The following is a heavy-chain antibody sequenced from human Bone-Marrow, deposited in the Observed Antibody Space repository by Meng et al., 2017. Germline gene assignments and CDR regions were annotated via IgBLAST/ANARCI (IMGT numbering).Heavy chain of an antibody. J-gene: IGHJ4*02. Sequence: QVQLQQWGAGLLKPSETLSLTCAVYGGTFSDYYWSWIRQPPGKGLEWIGEINHSGGTKYTPSLESRVTISIDTSKNQFSLKLSSVTAADTAICYCARQGDTAMATFDYWGQGTLVTVSS. CDR3: ARQGDTAMATFDY. CDR2: INHSGGT. D-gene: IGHD5-18*01. CDR1: GGTFSDYY. V-gene: IGHV4-34*01.